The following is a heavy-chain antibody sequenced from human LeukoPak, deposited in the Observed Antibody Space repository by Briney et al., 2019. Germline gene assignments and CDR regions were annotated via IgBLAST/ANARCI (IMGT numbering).Heavy chain of an antibody. CDR2: IYYSGST. Sequence: PSETLSLTCTVSGGSISSYYWSWIRQPPGKGLEWIGYIYYSGSTNYNPSLKSRVTISVDTSKNQFSLKLSSVTAADTAVYYCARGGYGSGWDYMDVWGKGTTVTVSS. CDR1: GGSISSYY. J-gene: IGHJ6*03. D-gene: IGHD3-10*01. V-gene: IGHV4-59*12. CDR3: ARGGYGSGWDYMDV.